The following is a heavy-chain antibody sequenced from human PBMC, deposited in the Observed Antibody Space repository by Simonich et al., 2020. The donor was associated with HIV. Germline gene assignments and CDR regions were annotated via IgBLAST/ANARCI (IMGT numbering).Heavy chain of an antibody. D-gene: IGHD3-22*01. CDR3: ATDGYYYDSIRF. CDR2: IWYDGSKK. CDR1: GFTFSSYG. Sequence: QVQLVESGGGVVQPGRSLRLSCAASGFTFSSYGMHWVRQAPGKGLEWVEGIWYDGSKKYYADAVKGRFTISRDNSKNTLYLQMNSLRAEDTAVYYCATDGYYYDSIRFWGQGTLVTVSS. V-gene: IGHV3-33*01. J-gene: IGHJ4*02.